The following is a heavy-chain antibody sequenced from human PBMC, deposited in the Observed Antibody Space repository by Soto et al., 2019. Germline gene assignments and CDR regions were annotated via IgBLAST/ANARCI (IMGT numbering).Heavy chain of an antibody. CDR3: AHSRWGGDWLRSDSSHYCYGMDV. D-gene: IGHD2-21*02. Sequence: QITLKESGPTLVKPTHTLTLTCTFSGFSLNTGGLGVGWIRQHPGQALEWLALSYWDGDKRYSPSLKSRLSITKDTANNQVVLTMANMDPVDTATYYCAHSRWGGDWLRSDSSHYCYGMDVWGQGTTVTVSS. CDR1: GFSLNTGGLG. J-gene: IGHJ6*02. V-gene: IGHV2-5*02. CDR2: SYWDGDK.